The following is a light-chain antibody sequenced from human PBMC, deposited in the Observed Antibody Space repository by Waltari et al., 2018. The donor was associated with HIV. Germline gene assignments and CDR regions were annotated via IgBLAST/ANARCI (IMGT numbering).Light chain of an antibody. Sequence: QSVLTQPPSASGTPGQRVTISCSGSSANVGHTVYWYQQLPGTAPKVLIYRDNQRPSGVPDRFSGSRSGTSASLDVRGLRSEDEANYFCAAWDDILSGWVFGGGTKLTVL. V-gene: IGLV1-47*01. CDR2: RDN. CDR1: SANVGHT. J-gene: IGLJ3*02. CDR3: AAWDDILSGWV.